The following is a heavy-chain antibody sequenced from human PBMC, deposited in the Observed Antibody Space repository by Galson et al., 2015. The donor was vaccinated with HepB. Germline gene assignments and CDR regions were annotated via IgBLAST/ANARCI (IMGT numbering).Heavy chain of an antibody. CDR2: ISYDGSNN. CDR1: GFDFNDSS. V-gene: IGHV3-30-3*01. CDR3: ARSAAGRTATTTLA. Sequence: SLRLSCAASGFDFNDSSMHWVRQSPGKGLEWVAGISYDGSNNYYADSVKGRFIISRDSSKKTVYLQMNSLRSKDTAVYYCARSAAGRTATTTLAWGQGILVTVSS. D-gene: IGHD4-17*01. J-gene: IGHJ1*01.